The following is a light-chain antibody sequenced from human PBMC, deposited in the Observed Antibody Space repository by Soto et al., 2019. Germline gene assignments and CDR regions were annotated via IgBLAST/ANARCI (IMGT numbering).Light chain of an antibody. CDR1: QGISNE. CDR3: QQYNSYS. CDR2: GAS. J-gene: IGKJ1*01. V-gene: IGKV1-17*01. Sequence: IQMTQSPSSLSASVGDRVTITCRASQGISNELGWYQQRPGKAPKVLIYGASNLQSGVPSRFSGSGSGTEFTLTISSLQPDDFATDYCQQYNSYSFGQGTKVDIK.